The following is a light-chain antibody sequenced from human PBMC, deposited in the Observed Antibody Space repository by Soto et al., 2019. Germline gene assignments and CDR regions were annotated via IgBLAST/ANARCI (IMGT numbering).Light chain of an antibody. CDR1: HNIFIW. V-gene: IGKV1-5*01. CDR2: DAS. J-gene: IGKJ1*01. Sequence: DIQMTQSPSTLSASVGDTVTITCRASHNIFIWLAWYQHKPGKAPKLLIFDASSLHAGVPSRFSGSKSGTEFTLTISCLQSEDFATYYCQQYYSYPRTFGQGTKV. CDR3: QQYYSYPRT.